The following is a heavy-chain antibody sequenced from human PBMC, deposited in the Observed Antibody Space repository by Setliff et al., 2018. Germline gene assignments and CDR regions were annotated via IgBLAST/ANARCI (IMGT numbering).Heavy chain of an antibody. D-gene: IGHD2-15*01. V-gene: IGHV4-39*07. CDR2: INYSGIT. CDR1: GDSISSSSYY. Sequence: PSETLSLTCSVSGDSISSSSYYWGWIRQPPGKGLEWIGSINYSGITYYNPSLKSRVTISVDTSKNQFSLKLSSVTAADTAVYYCARGRAGHSGHWGQGTLVTVSS. J-gene: IGHJ4*02. CDR3: ARGRAGHSGH.